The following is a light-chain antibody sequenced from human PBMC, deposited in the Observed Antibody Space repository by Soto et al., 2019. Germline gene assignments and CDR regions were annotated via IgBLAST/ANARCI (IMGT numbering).Light chain of an antibody. CDR1: SSDIGGYNY. CDR2: GVT. V-gene: IGLV2-14*01. Sequence: QSALTQPASVSGSPGQSITISCTGTSSDIGGYNYVSWYQHFPGKAPKLMIYGVTNRPSGVSNRFSGSKSGNTASLTISGLQAEDEADYYCSSYTTSNALIFGGGTKVTVL. J-gene: IGLJ2*01. CDR3: SSYTTSNALI.